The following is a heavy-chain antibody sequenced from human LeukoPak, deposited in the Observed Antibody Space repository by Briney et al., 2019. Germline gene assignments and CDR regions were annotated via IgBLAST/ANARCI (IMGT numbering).Heavy chain of an antibody. CDR3: ATTTTYYDFWSGFYFDH. CDR1: GFRFSSYA. CDR2: ISGSGGNT. D-gene: IGHD3-3*01. Sequence: GGSLRLSCAASGFRFSSYALSWVRQAPGKGLEWVSGISGSGGNTHYPDSVKGRITISRDNSKNTLYLQMSSLRAEDTAVYYCATTTTYYDFWSGFYFDHWGQGTLVTVSS. V-gene: IGHV3-23*01. J-gene: IGHJ4*02.